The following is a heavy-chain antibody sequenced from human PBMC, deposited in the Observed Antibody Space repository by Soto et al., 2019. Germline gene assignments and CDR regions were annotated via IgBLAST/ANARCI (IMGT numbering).Heavy chain of an antibody. CDR1: GGSISSGGYY. V-gene: IGHV4-31*03. J-gene: IGHJ6*02. Sequence: KPSETLSLTCTVSGGSISSGGYYWSWIRQHPGKGLEWIGYIYYSGSTYYNPSLKSRVTISVDTSKNQFSLKLSSVTAADTAVYYCARDGQRSDRMDVWGQGTTVTVSS. CDR3: ARDGQRSDRMDV. CDR2: IYYSGST.